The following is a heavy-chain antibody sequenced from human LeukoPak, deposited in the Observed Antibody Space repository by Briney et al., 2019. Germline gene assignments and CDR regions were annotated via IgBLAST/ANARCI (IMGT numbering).Heavy chain of an antibody. D-gene: IGHD3-22*01. CDR1: GGSISSGGYY. CDR3: ARGGSPADYYDSSGYQLTHGFDY. CDR2: IYYSGST. Sequence: PSQTLSLTCTVSGGSISSGGYYWSWIRQHPGKGLERIGYIYYSGSTYYNPSLKSRVTISVDTSKNQFSLKLSSVTAADTAVYYCARGGSPADYYDSSGYQLTHGFDYWGQGTLVTVSS. J-gene: IGHJ4*02. V-gene: IGHV4-31*03.